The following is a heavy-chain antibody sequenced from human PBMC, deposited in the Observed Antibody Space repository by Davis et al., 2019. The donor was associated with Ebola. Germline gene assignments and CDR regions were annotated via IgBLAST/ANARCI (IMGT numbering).Heavy chain of an antibody. Sequence: SETLSLTCTASGCSISSYYWSWIRQPPGKGLEWIGYIYYRGSTNSNPSLKSRVTMSVDTSKNQFSLKLGSVTAADTAVYYCAGGGYSSSWYYWGQGTLVTVSS. CDR2: IYYRGST. J-gene: IGHJ4*02. V-gene: IGHV4-59*12. D-gene: IGHD6-13*01. CDR3: AGGGYSSSWYY. CDR1: GCSISSYY.